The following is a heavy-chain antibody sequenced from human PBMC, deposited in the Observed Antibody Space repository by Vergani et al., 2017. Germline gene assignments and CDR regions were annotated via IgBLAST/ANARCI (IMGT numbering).Heavy chain of an antibody. D-gene: IGHD3-22*01. CDR2: FDPEDGEK. V-gene: IGHV1-24*01. Sequence: QVQLVQSGAEVKKHGASVKVSCKVSGYTLTELSMPWVRQAPGKGLEWMGGFDPEDGEKIYAQKFKGRVTMTEDTSTDTAYMELSSLRYEDTSVYYCATYPVYYYDSSGYSTWGQGTLVTVSS. CDR3: ATYPVYYYDSSGYST. CDR1: GYTLTELS. J-gene: IGHJ4*02.